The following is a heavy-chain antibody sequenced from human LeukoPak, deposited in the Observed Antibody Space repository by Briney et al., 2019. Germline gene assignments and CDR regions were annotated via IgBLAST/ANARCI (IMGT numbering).Heavy chain of an antibody. Sequence: ASVKVSCKASGYTFTSYGISWVRQAPGQGLEWMGWISAYNGNTNYAQKLQGRVTMTTDTSTSTDYMERRSLRSDDTAVYYCARVPVYDFWSGYFGYWGQGTLVTVSS. V-gene: IGHV1-18*01. CDR1: GYTFTSYG. J-gene: IGHJ4*02. D-gene: IGHD3-3*01. CDR2: ISAYNGNT. CDR3: ARVPVYDFWSGYFGY.